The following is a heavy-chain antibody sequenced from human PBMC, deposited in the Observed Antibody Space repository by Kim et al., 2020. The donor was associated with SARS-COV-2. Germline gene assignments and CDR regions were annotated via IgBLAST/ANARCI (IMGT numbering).Heavy chain of an antibody. CDR1: GITFDDYA. Sequence: GGSLRLSCAASGITFDDYAMHWVRQAPGKGLEWVSLISGDGGNTYYADSVKGRFTISRDNSKNSLYLQMNSLRTEDTDLYYCAKTYSSGWYEGWGQGTLVTVSS. CDR3: AKTYSSGWYEG. D-gene: IGHD6-19*01. V-gene: IGHV3-43*02. CDR2: ISGDGGNT. J-gene: IGHJ4*02.